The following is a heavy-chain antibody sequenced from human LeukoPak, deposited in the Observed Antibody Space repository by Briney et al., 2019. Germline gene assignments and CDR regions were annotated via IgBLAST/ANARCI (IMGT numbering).Heavy chain of an antibody. J-gene: IGHJ2*01. CDR1: GFTFSSYD. V-gene: IGHV3-13*01. CDR2: IGTAGEI. Sequence: PGGSLRLSCAASGFTFSSYDIHWVRQATGKGLEWVSGIGTAGEIYYPGSVKGRFTVSRENAKNSLYLQMNSLRAGDTAAYYCARAAYSSTWYSRYFDLWGRGTLVTVSS. CDR3: ARAAYSSTWYSRYFDL. D-gene: IGHD6-13*01.